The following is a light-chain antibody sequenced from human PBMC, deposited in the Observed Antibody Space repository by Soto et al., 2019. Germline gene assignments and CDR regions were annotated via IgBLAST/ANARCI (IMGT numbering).Light chain of an antibody. CDR1: SSNIGNNY. CDR2: DSN. J-gene: IGLJ2*01. Sequence: QSVLTQPPSVSAAPGQKVTISCSGSSSNIGNNYVSWYQQLPGTAPKLLIYDSNKRPSGIPDRFSGSKSGTSATLDITGLQTGDEAAYYCATWDSSLTGEVFGGGTKLTVL. CDR3: ATWDSSLTGEV. V-gene: IGLV1-51*01.